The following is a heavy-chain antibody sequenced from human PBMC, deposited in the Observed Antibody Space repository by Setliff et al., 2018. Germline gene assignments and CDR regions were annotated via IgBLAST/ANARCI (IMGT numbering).Heavy chain of an antibody. CDR2: FSSRNDYI. CDR1: GFSFSNYA. Sequence: GALRLSCDASGFSFSNYAMNWVRQAPGKGLEWVASFSSRNDYIYHADSVKGRFTISRDNAKTSLYLQMNSLRPEDTAVYYCAGGQPLVRKYYYYMDVWGKGTTVTVSS. V-gene: IGHV3-21*01. D-gene: IGHD3-10*01. CDR3: AGGQPLVRKYYYYMDV. J-gene: IGHJ6*03.